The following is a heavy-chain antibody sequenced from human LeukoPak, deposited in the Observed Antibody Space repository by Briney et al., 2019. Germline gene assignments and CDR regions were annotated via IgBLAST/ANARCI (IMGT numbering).Heavy chain of an antibody. CDR1: GGTFSSYA. Sequence: SVKVSCKASGGTFSSYAISWVRQAPGQGLEWMGGIIPIFGTANYAQKFQGRVTITADESTSTAYMELSSLRSEDTAVYYCARSEALIVGATLYYYYYGMDVWGQGTTVTVSS. CDR2: IIPIFGTA. J-gene: IGHJ6*02. D-gene: IGHD1-26*01. CDR3: ARSEALIVGATLYYYYYGMDV. V-gene: IGHV1-69*13.